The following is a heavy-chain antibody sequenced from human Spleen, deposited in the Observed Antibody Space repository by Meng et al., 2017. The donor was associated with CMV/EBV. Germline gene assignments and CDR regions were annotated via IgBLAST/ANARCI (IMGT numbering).Heavy chain of an antibody. CDR3: AHGYCSSTSCLNNWFDP. CDR2: IIPIFGTA. V-gene: IGHV1-69*05. D-gene: IGHD2-2*01. CDR1: TFSSYA. J-gene: IGHJ5*02. Sequence: TFSSYAISWVRQAPGQGLEWMGGIIPIFGTANYAQKFQGRVTITTDESTSTAYMELSSLRSEDTAVYYCAHGYCSSTSCLNNWFDPWGQGTLVTVSS.